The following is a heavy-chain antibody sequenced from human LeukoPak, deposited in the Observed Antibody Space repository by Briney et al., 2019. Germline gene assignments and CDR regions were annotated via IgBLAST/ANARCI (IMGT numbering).Heavy chain of an antibody. V-gene: IGHV3-23*01. CDR3: ASRKEYTVSSVYY. CDR2: ISVSGSNT. D-gene: IGHD5/OR15-5a*01. J-gene: IGHJ4*02. CDR1: GFTFSNYV. Sequence: PGGSLILSCAASGFTFSNYVMTWVRQAPGKALEWVSGISVSGSNTYYADSVKGWFTISGDNSKDTLSLQMNSLRVEDSAIYYCASRKEYTVSSVYYWGRGILVTVSS.